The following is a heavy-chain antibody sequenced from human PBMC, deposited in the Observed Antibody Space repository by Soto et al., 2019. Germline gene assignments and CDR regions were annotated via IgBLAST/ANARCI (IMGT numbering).Heavy chain of an antibody. CDR2: MNPINGAT. Sequence: SVKVSCEASGYDFTAYDINWVRQASVQGLEWMGWMNPINGATGSARRFQGRVSMTRNTATGTAYLELTSLRSDDSAVYYCGRGPSPRAPAGGTPYYYAMDVWGRGTTVTVSS. CDR3: GRGPSPRAPAGGTPYYYAMDV. D-gene: IGHD6-13*01. J-gene: IGHJ6*02. CDR1: GYDFTAYD. V-gene: IGHV1-8*02.